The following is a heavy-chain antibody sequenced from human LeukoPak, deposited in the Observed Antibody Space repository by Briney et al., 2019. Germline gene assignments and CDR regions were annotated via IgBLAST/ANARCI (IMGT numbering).Heavy chain of an antibody. Sequence: MSGGSLRLSCAASGFTFSSYSMNWVRQAPGKGLEWVSSISSSSSYIYYADSVKGRFTISRDNAKNSLYLQMNSLRAEDTAVYYCARSDTAHYDILTGYYRQRYFDYWGQGTLVTVSS. CDR2: ISSSSSYI. J-gene: IGHJ4*02. CDR1: GFTFSSYS. CDR3: ARSDTAHYDILTGYYRQRYFDY. V-gene: IGHV3-21*01. D-gene: IGHD3-9*01.